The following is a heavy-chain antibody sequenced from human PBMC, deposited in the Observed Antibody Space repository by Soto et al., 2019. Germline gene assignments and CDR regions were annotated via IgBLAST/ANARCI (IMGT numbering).Heavy chain of an antibody. V-gene: IGHV3-23*01. CDR1: GFTFSSYA. CDR3: ASAPRVPARPTPRYYYYGMDV. Sequence: EVQLLESGGGLVQPGGSLRLSCAASGFTFSSYAMSWVRQAPGKGLEWVSAISGSGGSTYYADSVKCRFTISRDNSKNTLYLQMNSLRAEDTAVYYCASAPRVPARPTPRYYYYGMDVWGQGTTVTVSS. J-gene: IGHJ6*02. CDR2: ISGSGGST. D-gene: IGHD2-15*01.